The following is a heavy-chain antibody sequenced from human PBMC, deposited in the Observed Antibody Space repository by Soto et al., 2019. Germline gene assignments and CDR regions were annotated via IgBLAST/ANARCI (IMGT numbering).Heavy chain of an antibody. D-gene: IGHD3-9*01. Sequence: EVQLLESGGHLIQPGESLRRSCAASGFSFSGYTMNWVRQAQGKGLEWIAGINGGGGTTYYADSVKGRFTISRDDSKDILYLQTNRPRDEDTAIYYCAIDRLPDGIWTFDYWGRGTLVTASS. J-gene: IGHJ4*02. CDR2: INGGGGTT. CDR1: GFSFSGYT. V-gene: IGHV3-23*01. CDR3: AIDRLPDGIWTFDY.